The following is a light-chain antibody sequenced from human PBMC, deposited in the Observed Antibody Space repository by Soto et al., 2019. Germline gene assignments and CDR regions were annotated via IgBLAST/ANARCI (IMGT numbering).Light chain of an antibody. CDR2: DAS. CDR1: QSISSW. Sequence: DIQMTQSPSTLSASVGDRITITCRASQSISSWLAWYQQKPGKAPKLLIYDASSLESGVPSRFSGSGSGTEFNLTISSLQPDDFATYYCQKYNSYPYTFGQGTKLEIK. J-gene: IGKJ2*01. CDR3: QKYNSYPYT. V-gene: IGKV1-5*01.